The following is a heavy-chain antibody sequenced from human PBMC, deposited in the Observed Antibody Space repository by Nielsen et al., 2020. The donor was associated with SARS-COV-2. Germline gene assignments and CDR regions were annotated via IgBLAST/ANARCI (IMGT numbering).Heavy chain of an antibody. J-gene: IGHJ4*02. CDR2: ISGSGGST. CDR1: GFTFSSYA. Sequence: GGSLRLSCAASGFTFSSYAMSWVRQAPGKGLEWVSAISGSGGSTYYADSVKGRFTISRDNSKNTLYLQMDRLKVEDTAVYFCARDQVAAAGNFYFDFWGQGTLVTVSS. V-gene: IGHV3-23*01. CDR3: ARDQVAAAGNFYFDF. D-gene: IGHD6-13*01.